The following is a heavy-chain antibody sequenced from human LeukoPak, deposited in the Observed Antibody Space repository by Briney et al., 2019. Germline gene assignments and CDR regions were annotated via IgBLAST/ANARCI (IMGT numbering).Heavy chain of an antibody. CDR3: ARGATDTTRWFDP. V-gene: IGHV3-21*01. Sequence: PGGSLRLSCAASEFSVGSNYMTWVRQAPGKGLEWVSIISRTSESTFYADSVKGRFTISRDNAKNSLYLQMNGLRADDTATYYCARGATDTTRWFDPWGQGTLVTVSS. J-gene: IGHJ5*02. CDR1: EFSVGSNY. D-gene: IGHD1-7*01. CDR2: ISRTSEST.